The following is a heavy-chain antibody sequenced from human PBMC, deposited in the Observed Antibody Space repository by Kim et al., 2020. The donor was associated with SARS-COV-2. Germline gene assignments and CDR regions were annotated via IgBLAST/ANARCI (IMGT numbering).Heavy chain of an antibody. J-gene: IGHJ4*02. D-gene: IGHD6-19*01. CDR2: VASGGIST. Sequence: GGSLRLSCAASGFTFSSYAMTWVRQAPGKGLEWVSAVASGGISTVYADSVKGRFTISRDNSKNTLYLHMNSLRAEDTAVYYCAKMIGSGWRPLDYWGQRT. V-gene: IGHV3-23*01. CDR3: AKMIGSGWRPLDY. CDR1: GFTFSSYA.